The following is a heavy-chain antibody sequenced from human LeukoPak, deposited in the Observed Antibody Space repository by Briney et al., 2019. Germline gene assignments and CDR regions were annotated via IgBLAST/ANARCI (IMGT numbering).Heavy chain of an antibody. CDR1: GYTFTGYY. CDR2: INPSSGGT. D-gene: IGHD6-19*01. V-gene: IGHV1-2*02. CDR3: ARARDDQQWLVEFAFDI. Sequence: ASVKVSCKASGYTFTGYYMHWVRQAPGQGLEWMGWINPSSGGTNYAQKFQGRVTMTRDTSISTAYMELSRLRSDDTAVYYCARARDDQQWLVEFAFDIWGQGTMVTVSS. J-gene: IGHJ3*02.